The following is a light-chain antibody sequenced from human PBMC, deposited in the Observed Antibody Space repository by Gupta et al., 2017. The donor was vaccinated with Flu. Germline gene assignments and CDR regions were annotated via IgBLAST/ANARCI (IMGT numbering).Light chain of an antibody. CDR1: QNINNY. Sequence: DIQMTQSPSSLSASIGARVTITCRASQNINNYLHWYQHKPGKAPRLLISDASTLHSGVPSGFSGSGSGTDFTLTISSLQPEDLAIYYCQQSYITPRTFGQGTKVDIK. CDR2: DAS. CDR3: QQSYITPRT. J-gene: IGKJ1*01. V-gene: IGKV1-39*01.